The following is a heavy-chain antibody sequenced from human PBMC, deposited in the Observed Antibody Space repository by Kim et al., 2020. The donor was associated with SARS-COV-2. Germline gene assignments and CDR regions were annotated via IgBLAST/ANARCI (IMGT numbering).Heavy chain of an antibody. CDR1: GYTFTSYG. CDR2: ISAYNGNT. V-gene: IGHV1-18*01. J-gene: IGHJ6*02. D-gene: IGHD2-8*01. CDR3: ARANGGRPYYYYGMDV. Sequence: ASVKVSCKASGYTFTSYGISWVRQAPGQGLEWMGWISAYNGNTNYAQKLQGRVTMTTDTSTSTAYMELRSLRSDDTAVYYCARANGGRPYYYYGMDVWGQGTTVTVSS.